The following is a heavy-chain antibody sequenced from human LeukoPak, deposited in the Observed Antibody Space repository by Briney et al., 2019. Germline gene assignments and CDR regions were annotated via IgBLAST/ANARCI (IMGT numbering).Heavy chain of an antibody. CDR3: ARTGTPSSWNAPPSYVDY. CDR1: GGSFSGYY. CDR2: INHSGST. V-gene: IGHV4-34*01. D-gene: IGHD1-1*01. Sequence: SETLSLTCAVYGGSFSGYYWSWIRQPPGKGLEWIGEINHSGSTNYNPSLKSRVTISVDTSKNQFSLKLSSVTAADTAVYYCARTGTPSSWNAPPSYVDYWGQGTLVTVSS. J-gene: IGHJ4*02.